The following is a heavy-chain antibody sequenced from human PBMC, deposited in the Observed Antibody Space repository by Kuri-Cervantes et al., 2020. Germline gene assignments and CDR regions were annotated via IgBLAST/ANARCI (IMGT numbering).Heavy chain of an antibody. J-gene: IGHJ4*02. CDR3: AREKRGYYDSSGYHPCDY. D-gene: IGHD3-22*01. CDR1: GGTFSSYA. V-gene: IGHV1-69*05. Sequence: SVKVSCKASGGTFSSYAISWVRQAPGQGLEWMGGIIPIFGTANYAQEFQGRVTMTRDTSTSTVYMELSSLRSDDTAVYYCAREKRGYYDSSGYHPCDYWGQGTLVTVSS. CDR2: IIPIFGTA.